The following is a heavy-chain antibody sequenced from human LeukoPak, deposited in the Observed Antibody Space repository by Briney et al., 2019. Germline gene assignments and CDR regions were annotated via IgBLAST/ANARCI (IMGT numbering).Heavy chain of an antibody. D-gene: IGHD3-16*01. CDR1: GASVSTYY. CDR2: MYYSGST. Sequence: SETLSLTCTVSGASVSTYYWSWIRQPPGKGLEWIGHMYYSGSTNYSPSLKSRVTMSIDTSKNQFSLRLRSVTAADTAVYYCARLHPVITFGGVPLGSFDIWGQGTMVTVSS. V-gene: IGHV4-59*02. CDR3: ARLHPVITFGGVPLGSFDI. J-gene: IGHJ3*02.